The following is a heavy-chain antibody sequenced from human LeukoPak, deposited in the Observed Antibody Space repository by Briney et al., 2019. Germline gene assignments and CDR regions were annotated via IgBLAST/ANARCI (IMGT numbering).Heavy chain of an antibody. CDR1: GFTFSSYS. J-gene: IGHJ4*02. V-gene: IGHV3-48*02. D-gene: IGHD3-22*01. CDR2: ISSSSGTI. CDR3: ARDLNLYDSSGYYPR. Sequence: GGSLRLSCAPSGFTFSSYSMNWVRQAPGKGREWISYISSSSGTIYYADSVKGRFTISRDNAENSLYLQMNSLRDEDTAVYYCARDLNLYDSSGYYPRWGQGTLVTVSS.